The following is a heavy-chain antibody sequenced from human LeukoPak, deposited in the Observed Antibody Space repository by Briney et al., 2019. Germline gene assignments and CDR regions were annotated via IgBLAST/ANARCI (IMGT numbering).Heavy chain of an antibody. Sequence: ASVKVSCKASGYTFTGYYMHWVRQAPGQGLEWMGWINSNSGGTNYAQKFQGRVTMTRDTSISTAYMELSRLRSDDTAVYYCARDFGYCSGGSCFVLGDYWGQGTLVTVSS. D-gene: IGHD2-15*01. CDR1: GYTFTGYY. CDR3: ARDFGYCSGGSCFVLGDY. V-gene: IGHV1-2*02. CDR2: INSNSGGT. J-gene: IGHJ4*02.